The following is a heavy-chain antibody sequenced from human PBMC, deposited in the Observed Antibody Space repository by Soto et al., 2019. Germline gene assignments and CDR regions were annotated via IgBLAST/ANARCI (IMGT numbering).Heavy chain of an antibody. D-gene: IGHD3-10*01. Sequence: QLLQSGGGLVQPGGSLTLSCAASGFTFGTTAMRWVRQAPGEGLEWVSTIDGSGGITYYADSVKGRFTISRDNSRNTVYLQMNSLRGDDTALYYCVKNSGWFNTLGQGSLVTVSS. CDR1: GFTFGTTA. J-gene: IGHJ5*02. CDR2: IDGSGGIT. CDR3: VKNSGWFNT. V-gene: IGHV3-23*01.